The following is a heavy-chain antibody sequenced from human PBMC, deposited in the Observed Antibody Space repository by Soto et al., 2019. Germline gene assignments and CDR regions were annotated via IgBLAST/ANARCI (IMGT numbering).Heavy chain of an antibody. CDR3: ARAGGSYYSPYYYYGMDV. CDR1: GGSISSSSSY. CDR2: IYYSGNT. V-gene: IGHV4-39*07. Sequence: PSETLSLTCTVSGGSISSSSSYWGWIRQPPGKGLEWIGYIYYSGNTNYNPSLRSRVTISVDTSKNQFSLKLSSVTAADTAVYYCARAGGSYYSPYYYYGMDVWGQGTTVTVSS. J-gene: IGHJ6*02. D-gene: IGHD1-26*01.